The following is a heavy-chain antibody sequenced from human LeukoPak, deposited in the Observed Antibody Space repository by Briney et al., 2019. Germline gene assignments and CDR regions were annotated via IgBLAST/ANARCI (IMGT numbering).Heavy chain of an antibody. V-gene: IGHV1-2*02. J-gene: IGHJ5*02. D-gene: IGHD2-15*01. CDR2: INPNSGGT. CDR3: ARVRYCSGGSCYKFDP. Sequence: ASVKVSCKASGYTFTGYYMHWVRQAPGQGLEWMGWINPNSGGTNYAQKFQGRVTMTRGTSISTAYMELSRLRSDDTAVYYCARVRYCSGGSCYKFDPWGQGTLVTVSS. CDR1: GYTFTGYY.